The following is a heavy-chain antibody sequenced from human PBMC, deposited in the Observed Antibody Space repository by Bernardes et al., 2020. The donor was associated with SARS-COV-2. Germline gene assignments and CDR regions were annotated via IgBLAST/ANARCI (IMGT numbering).Heavy chain of an antibody. CDR3: AKDIFGWSFDH. J-gene: IGHJ5*02. D-gene: IGHD3-10*02. V-gene: IGHV3-23*03. CDR2: SGADEHT. CDR1: GFMFSGNA. Sequence: GVLRLSCVASGFMFSGNAMAWVRQAPGKGLEWVSGSGADEHTHYADSVKGRFTISRDNSKNSLHLQMTNLRVEDTAVYYCAKDIFGWSFDHWGQGIMVTVAS.